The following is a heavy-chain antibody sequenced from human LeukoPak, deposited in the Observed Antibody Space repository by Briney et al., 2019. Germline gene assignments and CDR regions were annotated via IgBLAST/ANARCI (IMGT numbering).Heavy chain of an antibody. J-gene: IGHJ4*02. CDR1: GFTFSSYA. Sequence: GGSLRLSCAASGFTFSSYAMPWVRQAPAKGLEWVAAKSYEGSNKYFADAVKGRFTISRDNSKNTMYLQMNRVRAEDPAVYYCARDQGDGYKHNFDYWGQGTLVTVSS. V-gene: IGHV3-30-3*01. CDR2: KSYEGSNK. D-gene: IGHD5-24*01. CDR3: ARDQGDGYKHNFDY.